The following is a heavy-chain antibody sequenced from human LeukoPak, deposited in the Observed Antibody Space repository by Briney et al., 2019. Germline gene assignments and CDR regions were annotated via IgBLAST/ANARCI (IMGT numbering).Heavy chain of an antibody. CDR1: GFIFSTYW. D-gene: IGHD6-19*01. CDR3: AKRPGIAVADAKGYFDY. V-gene: IGHV3-74*01. Sequence: GGALRLSCTGSGFIFSTYWMHWVRQAPGKGLVWVSRIKTDGSTKYYADSVKGRFAVSRDNAKNTLYLQMNSLRAEDTAVYYCAKRPGIAVADAKGYFDYWGQGTLVTVSS. CDR2: IKTDGSTK. J-gene: IGHJ4*02.